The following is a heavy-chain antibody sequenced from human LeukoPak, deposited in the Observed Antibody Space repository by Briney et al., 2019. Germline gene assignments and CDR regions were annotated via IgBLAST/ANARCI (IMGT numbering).Heavy chain of an antibody. Sequence: GESLKISCKGSGYSFSSYWIGWVRQLPGKGLEWMGVIYPDDSDTRYSPSFEGQVTISADKSISTAYLQWSSLKASDTATYFCARRPVPTPGLGPSYYFDYWGQGTLVTVSS. CDR1: GYSFSSYW. CDR3: ARRPVPTPGLGPSYYFDY. V-gene: IGHV5-51*01. CDR2: IYPDDSDT. J-gene: IGHJ4*02. D-gene: IGHD3-16*01.